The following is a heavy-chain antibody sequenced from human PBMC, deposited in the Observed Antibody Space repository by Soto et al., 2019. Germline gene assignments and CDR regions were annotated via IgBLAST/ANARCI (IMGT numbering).Heavy chain of an antibody. V-gene: IGHV3-33*01. J-gene: IGHJ6*03. CDR3: ARRGYCSSTRCRNVDFFYYYYMDV. CDR1: GFTFSSYG. CDR2: IGYDGSNK. Sequence: QVQLVESGGGVFQPGSSLRLSFAASGFTFSSYGMHWVRQAPGKAREGVAVIGYDGSNKYYADSVKGPFTISRENSKNTLYLQMNSLRADDTAVYYCARRGYCSSTRCRNVDFFYYYYMDVWGKGTTVTVSS. D-gene: IGHD2-2*01.